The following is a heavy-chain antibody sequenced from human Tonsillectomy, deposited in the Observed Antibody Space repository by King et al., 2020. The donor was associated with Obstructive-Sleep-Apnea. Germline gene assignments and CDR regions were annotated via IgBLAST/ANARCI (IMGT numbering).Heavy chain of an antibody. J-gene: IGHJ6*02. CDR3: VNNYDFWSGYYPYGMDV. CDR1: GFTFSTYS. D-gene: IGHD3-3*01. Sequence: VQLVESGGGLVQPGGSLRLSCVASGFTFSTYSMNWVRQAPGKGLEWISHISSSSSTTYYADSVKGRFTISRDNAKNSLYLQMNSLRAKDTAVYYCVNNYDFWSGYYPYGMDVWGQGTTVTVSS. V-gene: IGHV3-48*04. CDR2: ISSSSSTT.